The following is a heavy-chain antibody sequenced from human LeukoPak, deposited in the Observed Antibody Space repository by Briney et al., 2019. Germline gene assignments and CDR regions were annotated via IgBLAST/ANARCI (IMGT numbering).Heavy chain of an antibody. D-gene: IGHD2-2*01. CDR1: GLTFSSYG. J-gene: IGHJ5*02. CDR2: ISTTGGTT. V-gene: IGHV3-23*01. CDR3: ARDPCGSTTCDLKS. Sequence: GGSLRLSCAASGLTFSSYGMSWVRHAPGGGLEWVSAISTTGGTTYYADSVRGRLTISRDTSRHTLYLQMNSVRAEDTAIYYCARDPCGSTTCDLKSWGQGTLVTVSS.